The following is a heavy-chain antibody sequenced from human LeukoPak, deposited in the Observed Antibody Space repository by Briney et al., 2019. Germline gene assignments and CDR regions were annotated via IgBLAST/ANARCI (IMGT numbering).Heavy chain of an antibody. J-gene: IGHJ3*02. CDR2: IYYSGST. CDR3: ARWYDYGDHGNAFDI. V-gene: IGHV4-59*01. D-gene: IGHD4-17*01. CDR1: GGSISSYY. Sequence: SETLSLTCTVSGGSISSYYWSWIRQPPGKGLEWIGYIYYSGSTNYNPSLKSRVTISVDTSKNQFSLKLSSVTAADTAVYYCARWYDYGDHGNAFDIWGQGTMVTVSS.